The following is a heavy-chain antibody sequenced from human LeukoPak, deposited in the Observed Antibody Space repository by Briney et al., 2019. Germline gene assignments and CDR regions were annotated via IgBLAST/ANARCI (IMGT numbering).Heavy chain of an antibody. CDR2: IKQDGSEK. D-gene: IGHD6-6*01. CDR3: ARAPSHAFDI. CDR1: GFTFKLYW. J-gene: IGHJ3*02. V-gene: IGHV3-7*01. Sequence: PGGSLRLSCAVSGFTFKLYWMHWVRQAPGKGLEWVANIKQDGSEKYYVDSVKGRFTISRDNAKNSLYLQMNSLRAEDTAVYYCARAPSHAFDIWGQGTMVTVSS.